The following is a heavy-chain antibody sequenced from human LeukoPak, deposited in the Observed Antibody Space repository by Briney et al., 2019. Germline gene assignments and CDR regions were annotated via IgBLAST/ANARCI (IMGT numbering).Heavy chain of an antibody. D-gene: IGHD3-10*01. V-gene: IGHV3-23*01. CDR2: ISGSGGST. CDR3: ARDRYYGSGSYSPLFDY. Sequence: GGSLRLSCAASGFTVSSNYMSWVRQAPGKGLEWVSAISGSGGSTYYADSVKGRFTISRDNYKNTLYMQMNSLRAEDTAVYYCARDRYYGSGSYSPLFDYWGQGTLVTVSS. CDR1: GFTVSSNY. J-gene: IGHJ4*02.